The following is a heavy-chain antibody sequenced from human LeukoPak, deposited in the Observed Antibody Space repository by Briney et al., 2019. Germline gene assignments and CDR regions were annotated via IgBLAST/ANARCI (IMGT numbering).Heavy chain of an antibody. V-gene: IGHV3-7*04. CDR2: IKQDGSEK. J-gene: IGHJ4*02. CDR3: ARAPVAGRVYYFDY. CDR1: GFTMSSYW. D-gene: IGHD6-19*01. Sequence: GGSLRLSCAASGFTMSSYWMSWVRQAPGKGLEWVANIKQDGSEKYYVDSVKGRFTISRDNAKNSLYLQMNSLRAEDTAVYYCARAPVAGRVYYFDYWGQGTLVTVSS.